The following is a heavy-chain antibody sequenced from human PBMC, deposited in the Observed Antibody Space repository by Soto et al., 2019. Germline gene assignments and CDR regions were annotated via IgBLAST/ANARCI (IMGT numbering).Heavy chain of an antibody. Sequence: GGSLRLSCAASGFTFSSYAMSWVRQAPGKGLEWVSAISGSGGSTYYADSVKGRFTISRDNSKNTLYLQMNSRRAEDTAVYYCAKDIGFGYDFWSGYYLFDYWGQGTLVTVSS. CDR2: ISGSGGST. CDR3: AKDIGFGYDFWSGYYLFDY. V-gene: IGHV3-23*01. J-gene: IGHJ4*02. CDR1: GFTFSSYA. D-gene: IGHD3-3*01.